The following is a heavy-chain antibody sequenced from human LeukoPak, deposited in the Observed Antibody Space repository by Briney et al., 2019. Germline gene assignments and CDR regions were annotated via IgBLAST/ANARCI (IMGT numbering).Heavy chain of an antibody. CDR2: IYYSGST. J-gene: IGHJ4*02. Sequence: PSETLSLTCTVSGGSISSYYRSWIRQPPGKGLEWIGYIYYSGSTNYNPSLKSRVTISVDTSKNQFSLKLSSVTAADTAVYYCARVAIVRVTTYYDFWSGYGWYYFDYWGQGTLVTVSS. V-gene: IGHV4-59*01. CDR3: ARVAIVRVTTYYDFWSGYGWYYFDY. D-gene: IGHD3-3*01. CDR1: GGSISSYY.